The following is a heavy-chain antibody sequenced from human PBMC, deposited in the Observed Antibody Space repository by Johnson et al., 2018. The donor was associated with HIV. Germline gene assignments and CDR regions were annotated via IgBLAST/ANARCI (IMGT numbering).Heavy chain of an antibody. CDR2: ISYDGSKK. V-gene: IGHV3-30*04. D-gene: IGHD3-10*01. Sequence: QEQLVESGGGVVQPGRSLRLSCAASEFTFSSYAMHWVRQAPGKGLECVAVISYDGSKKYYADSVKGRFTISRDTAKKSLYLQMNSLRGEDTAVYYCASPGFGEGVPDAFYIWGQGTMVTVSS. CDR1: EFTFSSYA. J-gene: IGHJ3*02. CDR3: ASPGFGEGVPDAFYI.